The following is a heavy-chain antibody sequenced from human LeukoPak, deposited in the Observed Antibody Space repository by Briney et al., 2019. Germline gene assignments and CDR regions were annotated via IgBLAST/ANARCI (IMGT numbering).Heavy chain of an antibody. D-gene: IGHD3-16*02. J-gene: IGHJ5*02. CDR2: INHSGST. V-gene: IGHV4-34*01. CDR1: GGSFSGYY. CDR3: ARVQNYDYVWGSYRPNWFDP. Sequence: SETLSLTCAVYGGSFSGYYWSWTRQPPGKGLEWIGEINHSGSTNYNPSLKSRVTISVDASKNQFSLKLSSVTAADTAVYYCARVQNYDYVWGSYRPNWFDPWGQGTLVTVSS.